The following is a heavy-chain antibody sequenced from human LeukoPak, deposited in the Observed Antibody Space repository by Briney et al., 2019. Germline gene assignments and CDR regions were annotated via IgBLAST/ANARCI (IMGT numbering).Heavy chain of an antibody. V-gene: IGHV3-23*01. D-gene: IGHD2-15*01. CDR2: SSGIGGRT. Sequence: AGGSLRLSCAASGFTFSSHGMNWVRQAPGKGLEWVSGSSGIGGRTYYADSVKGRFTVTRDNSKNTLYLQMNSLRAEDTAVYYCAKSGLNRFDYWGQGTLVTVSS. J-gene: IGHJ4*02. CDR3: AKSGLNRFDY. CDR1: GFTFSSHG.